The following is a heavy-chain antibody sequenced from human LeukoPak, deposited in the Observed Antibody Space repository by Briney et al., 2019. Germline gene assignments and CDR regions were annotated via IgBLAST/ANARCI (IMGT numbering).Heavy chain of an antibody. D-gene: IGHD3-22*01. J-gene: IGHJ4*02. CDR3: ARGTLGLYDSSGPQGGDDY. CDR1: GYTFTSYG. V-gene: IGHV1-18*01. CDR2: ISAYNGNT. Sequence: GASVKVSCKASGYTFTSYGISWVRQAPGQGLEWMGWISAYNGNTNYAQRLQGRVTMTTDTSMSTAYMELRSLRSDDTAVYYCARGTLGLYDSSGPQGGDDYWGQGTLVTVS.